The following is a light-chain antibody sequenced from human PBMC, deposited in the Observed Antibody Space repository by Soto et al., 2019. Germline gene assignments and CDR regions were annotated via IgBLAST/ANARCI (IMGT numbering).Light chain of an antibody. CDR1: SSDVGRYNY. V-gene: IGLV2-8*01. J-gene: IGLJ2*01. Sequence: QSALTQPPSASGSLGQSVTISCTGTSSDVGRYNYVSWYQQHPGKAPKLMIYEVNQRPSGVPDRFSGSKSGNTASLTVSGLQADDEADYHCSSYAGYNVLFGGGTQLTVL. CDR3: SSYAGYNVL. CDR2: EVN.